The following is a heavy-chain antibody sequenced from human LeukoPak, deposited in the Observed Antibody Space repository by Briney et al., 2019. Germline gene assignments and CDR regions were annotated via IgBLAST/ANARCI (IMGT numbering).Heavy chain of an antibody. CDR2: ISAYNDNT. D-gene: IGHD5-12*01. J-gene: IGHJ4*02. Sequence: ASVKVPCKASGYSFRSYGISWVRQAPGQGLEWMGWISAYNDNTDYAQKFQGRVTMTTDTSTSTAYMELRSLRSNDTAMYYCARDDVLPAPNWLRPFDYWGQGTLVTVSS. CDR1: GYSFRSYG. V-gene: IGHV1-18*04. CDR3: ARDDVLPAPNWLRPFDY.